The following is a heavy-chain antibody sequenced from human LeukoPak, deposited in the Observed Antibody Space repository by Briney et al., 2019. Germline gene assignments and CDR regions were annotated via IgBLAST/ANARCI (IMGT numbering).Heavy chain of an antibody. CDR2: ISSSSSYT. J-gene: IGHJ5*02. CDR3: ARDQSSGWKNNWFDP. CDR1: GFTFSSYS. D-gene: IGHD6-19*01. Sequence: GGSLRLSCAASGFTFSSYSMNWVRQAPGKGLEWVSSISSSSSYTYYADSVKGRFTISRDNAKNSLYLQMNSLRAEDTAVYYCARDQSSGWKNNWFDPWGQGTLVTVSS. V-gene: IGHV3-21*01.